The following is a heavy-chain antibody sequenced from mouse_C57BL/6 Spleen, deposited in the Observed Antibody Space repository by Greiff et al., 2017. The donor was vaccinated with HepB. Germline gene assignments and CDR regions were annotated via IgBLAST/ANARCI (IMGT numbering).Heavy chain of an antibody. D-gene: IGHD1-1*01. CDR2: ISSGSSTS. CDR1: GFTFSDYG. J-gene: IGHJ2*01. CDR3: ARVTTVVASDY. Sequence: EVKLVESGGGLVKPGGSLKLSCAASGFTFSDYGMHWVRQAPEKGLEWVAYISSGSSTSYYADTVKGRFTITRDNATNTLFLQMTSLSSEDTAMYYCARVTTVVASDYWGQGTTLTVSS. V-gene: IGHV5-17*01.